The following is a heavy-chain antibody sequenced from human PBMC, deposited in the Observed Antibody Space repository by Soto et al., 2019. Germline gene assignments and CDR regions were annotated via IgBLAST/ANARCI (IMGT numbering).Heavy chain of an antibody. CDR2: INPSGGGT. CDR1: GYTFTNYY. CDR3: ARGGNIAARPLDY. D-gene: IGHD6-6*01. Sequence: QVQLVQSGAEVRKPGASVKVSCKASGYTFTNYYMHWVRQAPGQGLEWMGIINPSGGGTNYAQKFQVRAPMTRDTSTSIRYMELSRRRSDDTAVYYCARGGNIAARPLDYWGQGTLVTVSS. J-gene: IGHJ4*02. V-gene: IGHV1-46*01.